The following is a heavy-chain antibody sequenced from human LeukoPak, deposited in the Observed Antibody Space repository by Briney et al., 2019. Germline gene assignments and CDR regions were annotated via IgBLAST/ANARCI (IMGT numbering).Heavy chain of an antibody. CDR1: GYSFTRYW. Sequence: GESLKISCKGSGYSFTRYWIGWVRQMPGKGLEWMGIIYPGDSDTRYSPSFQGQVTISVDKSLSTAYLQWSSLKASDTAMYYCTRQDLYDSSGYSKDWGQGTLVTVSS. V-gene: IGHV5-51*01. CDR2: IYPGDSDT. J-gene: IGHJ4*02. CDR3: TRQDLYDSSGYSKD. D-gene: IGHD3-22*01.